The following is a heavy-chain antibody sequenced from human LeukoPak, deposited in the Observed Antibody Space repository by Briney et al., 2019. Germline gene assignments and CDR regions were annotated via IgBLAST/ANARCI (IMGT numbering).Heavy chain of an antibody. Sequence: GGPLGLSCEAPGSTFRSYEMNWFRQAPGKGLEWVSYISSSGSTIYYADSVKGRFTISRDNAKNSLYLQMNSLRAEDTAVYYCARVEYSLDYWGQGTLVTVSS. D-gene: IGHD6-6*01. J-gene: IGHJ4*02. V-gene: IGHV3-48*03. CDR3: ARVEYSLDY. CDR2: ISSSGSTI. CDR1: GSTFRSYE.